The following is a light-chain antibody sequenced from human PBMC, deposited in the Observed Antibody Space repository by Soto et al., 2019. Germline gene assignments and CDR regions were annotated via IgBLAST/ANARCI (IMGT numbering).Light chain of an antibody. CDR3: QQYNKWPPFT. V-gene: IGKV3-15*01. CDR1: QSVSSS. CDR2: GAS. Sequence: EIVMTQSPATLSVSPGERVTLSCRASQSVSSSLAWYQQKPGQAPRLLIYGASPKATGVPARFSGSGSGTEFTLTLSRLQSEDFSVYYCQQYNKWPPFTFGPGTKVDIK. J-gene: IGKJ3*01.